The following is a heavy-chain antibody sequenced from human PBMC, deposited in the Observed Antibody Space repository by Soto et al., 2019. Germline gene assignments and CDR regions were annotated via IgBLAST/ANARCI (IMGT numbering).Heavy chain of an antibody. D-gene: IGHD3-22*01. CDR1: GYTFTSYY. Sequence: QVQLVQSGAEVKKPGASVKVSCKASGYTFTSYYMHWVRQAPGQGLEWMGIINPSGGSTSYAQKFQRRVTMTRDTSTSTVYMELSSLRSEDTAVYYCARVRRYDSSGYYYPIDYWGQGTLVTVSS. J-gene: IGHJ4*02. CDR2: INPSGGST. V-gene: IGHV1-46*01. CDR3: ARVRRYDSSGYYYPIDY.